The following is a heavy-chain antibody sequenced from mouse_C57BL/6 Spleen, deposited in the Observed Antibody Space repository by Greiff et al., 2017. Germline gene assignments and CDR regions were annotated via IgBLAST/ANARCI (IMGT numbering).Heavy chain of an antibody. CDR1: GYTFTDYE. Sequence: VQLQQSGAELVRPGASVTLSCKASGYTFTDYEMHWVKQTPVHGLEWIGAIDPETGGTAYNQKFKGKAILTADKSSSTAYMELRSLTSADSAVYYCTRWGYYYGFDYWGQGTTLTVSS. CDR2: IDPETGGT. CDR3: TRWGYYYGFDY. V-gene: IGHV1-15*01. J-gene: IGHJ2*01. D-gene: IGHD1-1*01.